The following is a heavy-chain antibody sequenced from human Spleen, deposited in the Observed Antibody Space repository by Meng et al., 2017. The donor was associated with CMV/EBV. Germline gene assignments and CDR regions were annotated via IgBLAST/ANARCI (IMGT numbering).Heavy chain of an antibody. D-gene: IGHD1-26*01. Sequence: GSLRLSCTVSGGSISSSSYYWSWIRQPPGKGLEWIGEINHAGSTNYNPSLKSRVSMFGDTSKNQISLKLTSVTAADTAVYYCARGVYSGSYFVAYYYGMDVWGQGTTVTVSS. V-gene: IGHV4-39*07. CDR2: INHAGST. CDR3: ARGVYSGSYFVAYYYGMDV. CDR1: GGSISSSSYY. J-gene: IGHJ6*02.